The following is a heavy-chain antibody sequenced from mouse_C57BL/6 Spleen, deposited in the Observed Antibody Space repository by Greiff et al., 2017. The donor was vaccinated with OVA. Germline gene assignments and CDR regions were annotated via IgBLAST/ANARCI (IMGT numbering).Heavy chain of an antibody. Sequence: QVHVKQPGAELVKPGASVKVSCKASGYTFTSYWMHWVKQRPGQGLEWIGRIHPSDSDTNYNQKFKGKATLTVDKSSSTAYMQLSSLTSEGSAVSYCSILSVGYYPFAYWGQGTPLTVSS. V-gene: IGHV1-74*01. CDR1: GYTFTSYW. D-gene: IGHD2-3*01. J-gene: IGHJ2*01. CDR3: SILSVGYYPFAY. CDR2: IHPSDSDT.